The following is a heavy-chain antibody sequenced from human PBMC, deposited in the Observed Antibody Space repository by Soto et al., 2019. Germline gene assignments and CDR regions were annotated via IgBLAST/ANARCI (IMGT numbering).Heavy chain of an antibody. J-gene: IGHJ4*02. Sequence: QVQLQESGPGLVKPSQTLSLTCTVSGGSISSGDYYWSWIRQPPGKGLEWIGYIYYSGSTYYNPSLKSRDTLSVDTSKNQFSLKLSSVTAADTAVYYCAREADLRGYSYGYYFDYWGQGTLVTVSS. CDR1: GGSISSGDYY. CDR2: IYYSGST. D-gene: IGHD5-18*01. V-gene: IGHV4-30-4*01. CDR3: AREADLRGYSYGYYFDY.